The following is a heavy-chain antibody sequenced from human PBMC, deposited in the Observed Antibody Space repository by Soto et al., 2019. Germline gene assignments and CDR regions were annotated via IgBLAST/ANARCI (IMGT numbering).Heavy chain of an antibody. Sequence: QVQLQQWGAGLLKPSETLSLTCAVYGGSFSGYYWSWIRQPPGKGLEWIGEINHSGSTNYNPSLKSRVTISVDTSKNQFSLTLSSVTAADTAVYYCARVRHYYDSSGYLDYWGQGTLVTVSS. CDR1: GGSFSGYY. CDR2: INHSGST. V-gene: IGHV4-34*01. D-gene: IGHD3-22*01. CDR3: ARVRHYYDSSGYLDY. J-gene: IGHJ4*02.